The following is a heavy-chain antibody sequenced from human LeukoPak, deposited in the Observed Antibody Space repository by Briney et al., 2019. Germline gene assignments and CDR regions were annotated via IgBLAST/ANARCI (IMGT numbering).Heavy chain of an antibody. CDR3: ARDNGGTAMAYYYYYYMDV. J-gene: IGHJ6*03. CDR2: MNPNSGNT. CDR1: GYTFTSYD. V-gene: IGHV1-8*01. Sequence: ASVKVSCKASGYTFTSYDINWVRQATGQGLEWMGWMNPNSGNTGYTQKFQGRVTMTSNTSISTAYMELSSLRSEDTAVYYCARDNGGTAMAYYYYYYMDVWGKGTTVTISS. D-gene: IGHD5-18*01.